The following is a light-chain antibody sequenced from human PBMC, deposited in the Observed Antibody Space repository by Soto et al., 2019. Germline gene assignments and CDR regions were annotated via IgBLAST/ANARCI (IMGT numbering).Light chain of an antibody. CDR1: QGISGW. J-gene: IGKJ5*01. CDR3: QQANSFPIT. V-gene: IGKV1D-12*01. Sequence: DIQTTQSPSSVSASVGDRVTITCRASQGISGWLAWYQQKPGKAPNLLISAASSLQSGVPSRFSGSGSGTDFTLTISSLQPEDFATYYCQQANSFPITFGRGTRLEIK. CDR2: AAS.